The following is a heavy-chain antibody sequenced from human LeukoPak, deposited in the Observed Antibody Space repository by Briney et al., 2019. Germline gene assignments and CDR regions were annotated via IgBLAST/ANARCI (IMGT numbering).Heavy chain of an antibody. V-gene: IGHV3-30*18. J-gene: IGHJ4*02. CDR3: AKTYYYDSSGYYPN. Sequence: GRSLRLSCAASGFTFSSYGMHWVRQAPGKGLEWVAVISYDRSNKYYADSVKGRFTISRDNSKNTLYLQMNSLRAEDTAVYSCAKTYYYDSSGYYPNWGQGTLVTVSS. CDR2: ISYDRSNK. D-gene: IGHD3-22*01. CDR1: GFTFSSYG.